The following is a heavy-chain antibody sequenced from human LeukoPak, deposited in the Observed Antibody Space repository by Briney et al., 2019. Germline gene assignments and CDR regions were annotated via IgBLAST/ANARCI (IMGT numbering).Heavy chain of an antibody. D-gene: IGHD1-7*01. CDR2: IYYSGST. V-gene: IGHV4-31*03. CDR1: GGSISSGGYY. CDR3: ARGTRELELVFDY. J-gene: IGHJ4*02. Sequence: SETLSLTCTVSGGSISSGGYYWSWIRQHPGKGLEWIGYIYYSGSTYYNPSLKSRVTISADTSKNQFSLKLSSVTAADTAVYYCARGTRELELVFDYWGQGTLVTVSS.